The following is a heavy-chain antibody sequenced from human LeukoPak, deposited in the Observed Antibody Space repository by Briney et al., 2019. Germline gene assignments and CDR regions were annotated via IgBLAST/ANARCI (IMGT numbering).Heavy chain of an antibody. J-gene: IGHJ4*02. Sequence: GGSLRLSCTPSGVTFGDYAVSWVRQAPGKGLEWVASINQGGSETYYVESVKGRFTISRDNAMNSFLLQMNSLRAEDTAVYYCARLIGDRTIYDYWGQGTLVTVSS. D-gene: IGHD6-6*01. CDR3: ARLIGDRTIYDY. CDR1: GVTFGDYA. CDR2: INQGGSET. V-gene: IGHV3-7*01.